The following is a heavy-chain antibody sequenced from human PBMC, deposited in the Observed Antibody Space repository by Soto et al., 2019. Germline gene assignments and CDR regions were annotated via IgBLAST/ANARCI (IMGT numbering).Heavy chain of an antibody. D-gene: IGHD6-19*01. V-gene: IGHV4-39*01. CDR3: ARRRAVAEDFDY. CDR1: GGSFSSYY. Sequence: SETLSLTCAVYGGSFSSYYWGWIRQPPGKGLEWIGSIYYSGSTYYNPSLKSRVTISVDTSKNQFSLKLSSVTAADTAVYYCARRRAVAEDFDYWGQGTLVTVSS. CDR2: IYYSGST. J-gene: IGHJ4*02.